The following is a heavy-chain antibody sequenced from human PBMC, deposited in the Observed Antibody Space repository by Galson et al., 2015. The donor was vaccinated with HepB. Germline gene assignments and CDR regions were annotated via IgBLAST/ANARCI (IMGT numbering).Heavy chain of an antibody. V-gene: IGHV3-23*01. Sequence: SLRLSCAASGFTFSSYAMSWVRQAPGKGLEWVSAISGSGGSTYYADSVKGRFTISRDNSKNTLYLQMNSLRAEDTAVYYCAKDAGLLWFGELHQDVYWGQGTLVTVSS. CDR3: AKDAGLLWFGELHQDVY. CDR1: GFTFSSYA. D-gene: IGHD3-10*01. J-gene: IGHJ4*02. CDR2: ISGSGGST.